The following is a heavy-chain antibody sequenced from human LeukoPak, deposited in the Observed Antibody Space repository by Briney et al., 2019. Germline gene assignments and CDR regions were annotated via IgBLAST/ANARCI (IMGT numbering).Heavy chain of an antibody. D-gene: IGHD2-2*01. CDR1: GGTFSSYA. V-gene: IGHV1-69*01. CDR2: IIPIFGTA. Sequence: SVKVSCKASGGTFSSYAISWVRQAPGQGLEWMGGIIPIFGTANYAQKFQGRVTITADESTSTAYMELSSLRSEDTAVYYCASRYCSSTSCLRGYYYYYMDGWGKGTTVTISS. J-gene: IGHJ6*03. CDR3: ASRYCSSTSCLRGYYYYYMDG.